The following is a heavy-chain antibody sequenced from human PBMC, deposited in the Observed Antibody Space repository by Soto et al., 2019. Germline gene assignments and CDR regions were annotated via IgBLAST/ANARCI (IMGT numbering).Heavy chain of an antibody. J-gene: IGHJ4*02. V-gene: IGHV4-39*07. Sequence: SETLSLTCTVSGGSISSSSYYWGWIRQPPGKGLEWIGSIYYSGSTYYNPSLKSRVTISVDTSKNQFSLKLSSVTAADTAVYYCARVGGYYDSSGYPFDYWGQGTLVTVS. CDR2: IYYSGST. CDR1: GGSISSSSYY. D-gene: IGHD3-22*01. CDR3: ARVGGYYDSSGYPFDY.